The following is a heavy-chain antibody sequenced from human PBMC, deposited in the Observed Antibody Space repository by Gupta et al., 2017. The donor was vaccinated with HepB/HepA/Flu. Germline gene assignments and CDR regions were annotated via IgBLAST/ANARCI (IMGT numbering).Heavy chain of an antibody. CDR3: ARTRAGPNYHFDS. V-gene: IGHV4-30-4*01. CDR1: GDSISTGNSY. Sequence: QVQLQESGPGLVKPSQTLSLSCTVSGDSISTGNSYWSWIRQPPGKGLEWIGYIFYSGSTDYNPSLKSRVTISVDTSKNQFSLSLKSVTAADTAVYYCARTRAGPNYHFDSWGQGTLVTVSS. D-gene: IGHD4/OR15-4a*01. CDR2: IFYSGST. J-gene: IGHJ4*02.